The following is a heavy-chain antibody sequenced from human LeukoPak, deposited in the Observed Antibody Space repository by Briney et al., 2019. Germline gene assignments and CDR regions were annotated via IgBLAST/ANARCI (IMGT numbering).Heavy chain of an antibody. Sequence: GGSLRLSCAASGFAFNNYAMYWVRQAPGKGLEWISGIFGSGGSAHYADSVKGRFTISRDNSKNTVYLQLDSLRVEDTAVYYCGKTTVGYSSGRYPGWPVDYWGQGALVTVSS. CDR3: GKTTVGYSSGRYPGWPVDY. CDR1: GFAFNNYA. D-gene: IGHD2-15*01. V-gene: IGHV3-23*01. CDR2: IFGSGGSA. J-gene: IGHJ4*02.